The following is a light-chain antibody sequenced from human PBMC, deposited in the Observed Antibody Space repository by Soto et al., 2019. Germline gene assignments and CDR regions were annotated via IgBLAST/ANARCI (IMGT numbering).Light chain of an antibody. J-gene: IGKJ4*01. CDR2: DAS. V-gene: IGKV3-11*01. CDR1: QSVSTY. Sequence: EIVMTQSPATLSVSPGERATLSCRASQSVSTYLAWYQQKPGQAPRLLIYDASNRATGIPARFSGSGSGTDFTLTISSLEPEDFAVYYCQQRSNWPTFGGGTKVDIK. CDR3: QQRSNWPT.